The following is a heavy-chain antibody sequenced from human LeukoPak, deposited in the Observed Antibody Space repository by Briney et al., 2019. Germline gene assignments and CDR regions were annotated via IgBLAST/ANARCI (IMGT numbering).Heavy chain of an antibody. CDR3: ARHYITFAGYYFDY. CDR1: GGSISSSSYY. V-gene: IGHV4-39*01. Sequence: PSETLSLTCTVSGGSISSSSYYWGWIRQPPGKGLEWIGSIYYSGSTYYNPSLKSRVTISVDTSKNQFSLKLSSVTAADTAVYYCARHYITFAGYYFDYWGQGTLVTVSS. J-gene: IGHJ4*02. CDR2: IYYSGST. D-gene: IGHD3-16*01.